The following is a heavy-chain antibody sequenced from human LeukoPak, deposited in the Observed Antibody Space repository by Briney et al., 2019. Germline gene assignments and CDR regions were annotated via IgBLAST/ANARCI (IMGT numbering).Heavy chain of an antibody. CDR3: ATYEGSTSFEHYFDY. J-gene: IGHJ4*02. V-gene: IGHV1-69*04. Sequence: SVKVSCKASGGTFSSYAISWVRQAPGQGLVWMGRIIPILGIANYAQKFQGRVTITADKSTSTAYMELSSLRSEDTAVYYCATYEGSTSFEHYFDYWGQGTLVTVSS. CDR2: IIPILGIA. D-gene: IGHD2-2*01. CDR1: GGTFSSYA.